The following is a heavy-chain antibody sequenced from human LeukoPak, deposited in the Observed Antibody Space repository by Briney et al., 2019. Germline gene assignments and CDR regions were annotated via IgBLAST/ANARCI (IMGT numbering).Heavy chain of an antibody. J-gene: IGHJ4*02. CDR3: ARVSSYGDFAPTFDY. CDR2: INHSGST. V-gene: IGHV4-34*01. Sequence: SETPSLTCAVYGGSFSGYYWSWIRQPPGKGLEWIGEINHSGSTNYNPSLKSRVTISVDTSKNQFSLKLSSVTAADTAVYYCARVSSYGDFAPTFDYWGQGTLVTVSS. D-gene: IGHD4-17*01. CDR1: GGSFSGYY.